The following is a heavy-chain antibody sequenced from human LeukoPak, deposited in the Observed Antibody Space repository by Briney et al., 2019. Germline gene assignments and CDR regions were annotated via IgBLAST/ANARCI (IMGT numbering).Heavy chain of an antibody. CDR2: INSDGSST. CDR3: ARVARNYYGSGSYYYFDY. D-gene: IGHD3-10*01. Sequence: GGSLRLSCAASGFTLSSYWMHWVCQAPGKGLVWVSRINSDGSSTSYADSVKGRFTISRDNAKNTLYLQMNSLRADDTAVYYCARVARNYYGSGSYYYFDYWGQGTLVTVSS. J-gene: IGHJ4*02. V-gene: IGHV3-74*01. CDR1: GFTLSSYW.